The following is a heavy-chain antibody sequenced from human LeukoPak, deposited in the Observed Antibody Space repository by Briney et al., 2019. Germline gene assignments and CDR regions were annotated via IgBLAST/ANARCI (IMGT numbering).Heavy chain of an antibody. D-gene: IGHD1-14*01. CDR1: GGSISSYY. Sequence: SETLSLACTVSGGSISSYYWSWIRQPPGKGLEWIGYIYTSGSTNYNPSLKSRVTISVDTSKNQFSLKLSSVTAADTAVYYCAGLNRGTPFDPWGQGTLVTVSS. CDR3: AGLNRGTPFDP. V-gene: IGHV4-4*09. J-gene: IGHJ5*02. CDR2: IYTSGST.